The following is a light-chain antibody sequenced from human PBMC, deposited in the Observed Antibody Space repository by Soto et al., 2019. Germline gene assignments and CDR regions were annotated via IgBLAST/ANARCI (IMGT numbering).Light chain of an antibody. Sequence: IVLTQSTATLSLSPGDRATPSCRASQSVSSYLAWYQQKPGQAPRLLIYDASNRATGIPARFSGSGSGTDFTPTISSLEPEDFAVYYCQQRSNWPLTFGGGTKVEIK. J-gene: IGKJ4*01. V-gene: IGKV3-11*01. CDR3: QQRSNWPLT. CDR1: QSVSSY. CDR2: DAS.